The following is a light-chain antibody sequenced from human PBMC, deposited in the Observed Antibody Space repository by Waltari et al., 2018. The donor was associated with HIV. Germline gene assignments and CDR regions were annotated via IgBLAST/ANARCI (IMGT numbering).Light chain of an antibody. CDR2: EGI. CDR3: CSYAGSSNWV. Sequence: QSALTQPASVSGSPGQSITISCTGSSSDVGNYNLVSWYQQHPGKAPKLMIYEGINRPSGVSNRFSGAKSGNTASLTISGLQAEDEADYYCCSYAGSSNWVFGGGTKLTVL. V-gene: IGLV2-23*01. J-gene: IGLJ3*02. CDR1: SSDVGNYNL.